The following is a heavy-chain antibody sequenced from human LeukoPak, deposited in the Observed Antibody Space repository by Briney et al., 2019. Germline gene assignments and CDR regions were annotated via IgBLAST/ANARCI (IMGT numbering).Heavy chain of an antibody. CDR1: GGSVRSYY. CDR2: IHNSGST. Sequence: KTSETLSLTCTVSGGSVRSYYWSWIRQPPGEGLEWIAYIHNSGSTNYNPPLKSRVTISVDTSKNHFSLKLSSVTAADTAVYYCVRDWEGFNFDIWGQGTMVTVSS. V-gene: IGHV4-59*02. CDR3: VRDWEGFNFDI. J-gene: IGHJ3*02. D-gene: IGHD1-26*01.